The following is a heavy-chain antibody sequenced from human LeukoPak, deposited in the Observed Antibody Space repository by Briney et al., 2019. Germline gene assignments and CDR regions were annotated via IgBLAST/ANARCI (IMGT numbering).Heavy chain of an antibody. V-gene: IGHV3-48*01. D-gene: IGHD3-22*01. CDR3: ARDQGSFTYYYDSSSGY. J-gene: IGHJ4*02. CDR1: GFTFSSYS. Sequence: QPGGSLRLSCAASGFTFSSYSMNWVRQAPGKGLEWVSYISSSSTIYYADSVKGRFTISRDNAKNSLYLQMNSLRAEDTAVYYCARDQGSFTYYYDSSSGYWGQGTLSPSPQ. CDR2: ISSSSTI.